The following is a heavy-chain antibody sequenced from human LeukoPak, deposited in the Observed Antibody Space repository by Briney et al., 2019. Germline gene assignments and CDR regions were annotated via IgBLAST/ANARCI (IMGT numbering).Heavy chain of an antibody. CDR2: IYSGGST. CDR1: GLTFSSFA. V-gene: IGHV3-53*04. CDR3: ARGLSSSPLID. J-gene: IGHJ4*02. Sequence: GGSLRLSCAASGLTFSSFAMSWVRQAPGKGLEWVLVIYSGGSTYYADSVKGRFTISRHNPKNTLYLQMNSLRAEDTAVYYCARGLSSSPLIDWGQGTLVTVSS. D-gene: IGHD6-13*01.